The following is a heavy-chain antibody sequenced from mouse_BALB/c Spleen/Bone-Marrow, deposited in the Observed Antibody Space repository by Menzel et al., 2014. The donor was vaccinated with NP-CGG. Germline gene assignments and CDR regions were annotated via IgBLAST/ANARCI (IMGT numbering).Heavy chain of an antibody. CDR1: GYTFTSYW. CDR2: INPSTGYT. Sequence: VQLQQSGAELAKPGASVKMSCKASGYTFTSYWMHWVKQRPGQGLEWIGYINPSTGYTEYNQKFKDKATLTADKSSSTAYMQPSSLTSEDSAVYYCARGDYYFDYWGQGTTRTVSS. D-gene: IGHD2-13*01. J-gene: IGHJ2*01. CDR3: ARGDYYFDY. V-gene: IGHV1-7*01.